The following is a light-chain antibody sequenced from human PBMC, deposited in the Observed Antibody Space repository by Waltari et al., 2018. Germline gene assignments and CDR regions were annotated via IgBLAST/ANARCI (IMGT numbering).Light chain of an antibody. V-gene: IGKV3-15*01. CDR2: DAS. CDR3: QQYDDWS. Sequence: EIVLTQSPATLSVSPGGRATLSCRASQSVTTTLAWYQQRPGQAPRLLIYDASTRATGVPARFSGSGSGTEFTLPISSLQSTDFAVYYCQQYDDWSFGQGTKLEIK. CDR1: QSVTTT. J-gene: IGKJ2*01.